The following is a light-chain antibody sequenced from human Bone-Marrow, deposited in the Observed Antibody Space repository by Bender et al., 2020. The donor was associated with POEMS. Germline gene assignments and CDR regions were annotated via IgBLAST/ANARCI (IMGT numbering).Light chain of an antibody. Sequence: QSVLTQPPSASGTPGQSVIISCSGTDSNFGGNNVNWYQHLPGTAPRLVVYSNYQRPSGVSYRFSGSKSGNTASLTISGLQAADEADYYCCSYEPGSTFAVFGGGTQLTVL. V-gene: IGLV1-44*01. CDR3: CSYEPGSTFAV. CDR2: SNY. CDR1: DSNFGGNN. J-gene: IGLJ7*01.